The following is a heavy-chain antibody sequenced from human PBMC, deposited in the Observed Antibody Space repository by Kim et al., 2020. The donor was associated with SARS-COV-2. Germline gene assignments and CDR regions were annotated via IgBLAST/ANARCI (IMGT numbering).Heavy chain of an antibody. CDR2: IYYSGST. CDR3: ARLNSRDAFDI. CDR1: GGSISSSSYY. J-gene: IGHJ3*02. V-gene: IGHV4-39*01. Sequence: SETLSLTCTVSGGSISSSSYYWGWIRQSPGKGLEWIGSIYYSGSTYYNPSLKSRVTISVDTSKNQFSLKLSSVTAADTAVYYCARLNSRDAFDIWGQGTMVTVSS.